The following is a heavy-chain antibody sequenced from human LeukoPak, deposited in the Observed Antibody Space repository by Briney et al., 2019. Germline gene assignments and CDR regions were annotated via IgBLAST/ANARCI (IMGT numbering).Heavy chain of an antibody. V-gene: IGHV3-11*01. CDR3: AKTDSYRIVGATYFDY. CDR2: ISSAGTTM. J-gene: IGHJ4*02. CDR1: GFTFSDYY. Sequence: GGSLRLSCAASGFTFSDYYMTWIRQAPGKGLEWVSYISSAGTTMVYADSVKGRFTISRDNAKNSLYLQMNSLRAEDTAVYYCAKTDSYRIVGATYFDYWGQGTLVTVSS. D-gene: IGHD1-26*01.